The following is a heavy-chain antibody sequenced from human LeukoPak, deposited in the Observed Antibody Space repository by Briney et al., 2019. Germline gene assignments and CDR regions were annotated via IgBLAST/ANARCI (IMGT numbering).Heavy chain of an antibody. D-gene: IGHD5-18*01. Sequence: PGGSLRLSCAASGFTFSSYAMSWVRQAPGKGLEWVSAISGDDGSTYYADSLKGRFTISRDNSKNTLYLRMNSLRAEDTAVYYCAKDISQGYTYGFIEQDFWGQGTPVTVSS. CDR2: ISGDDGST. V-gene: IGHV3-23*01. CDR3: AKDISQGYTYGFIEQDF. J-gene: IGHJ4*02. CDR1: GFTFSSYA.